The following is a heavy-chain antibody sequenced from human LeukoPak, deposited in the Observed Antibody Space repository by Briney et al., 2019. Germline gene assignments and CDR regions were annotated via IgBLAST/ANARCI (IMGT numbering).Heavy chain of an antibody. CDR2: ITSSSSTI. CDR1: GFTFSSYG. D-gene: IGHD3-3*01. V-gene: IGHV3-48*01. Sequence: GGYLRLSCAASGFTFSSYGMSWVRQAPGKGLEWVSYITSSSSTIYYADSVKGRFTISRDNAKNSLYLQMNSLRAEDTAVYYCAKDREPHDFWSGYHDYWGQGTLVTVSS. J-gene: IGHJ4*02. CDR3: AKDREPHDFWSGYHDY.